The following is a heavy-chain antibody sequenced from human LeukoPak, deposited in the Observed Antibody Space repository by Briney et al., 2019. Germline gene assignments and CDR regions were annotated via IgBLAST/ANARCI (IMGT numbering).Heavy chain of an antibody. D-gene: IGHD3-10*01. Sequence: ASVKVSCKASGGTFSSYTISWVRQAPGQGLEWMGRIIPILGIANYAQKFQGRVTITADKSTSTAYMELSSLRSEDTAVYYCASSGGWFGDRWGLDYWGQGTLVTVSS. CDR2: IIPILGIA. J-gene: IGHJ4*02. V-gene: IGHV1-69*02. CDR1: GGTFSSYT. CDR3: ASSGGWFGDRWGLDY.